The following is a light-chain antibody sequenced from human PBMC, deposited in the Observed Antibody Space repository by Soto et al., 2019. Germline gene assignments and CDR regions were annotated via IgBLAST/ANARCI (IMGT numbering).Light chain of an antibody. CDR3: HHYATDT. CDR2: STS. Sequence: IVLTQSPGTLSLSPGERATLSYRASQSIRNIYLAWYQQKPGQAPRLIIYSTSSRATGIPDRFSGSGSGTDFTLTISRLEPEDLGVFYCHHYATDTFGQGTKLEI. J-gene: IGKJ2*01. CDR1: QSIRNIY. V-gene: IGKV3-20*01.